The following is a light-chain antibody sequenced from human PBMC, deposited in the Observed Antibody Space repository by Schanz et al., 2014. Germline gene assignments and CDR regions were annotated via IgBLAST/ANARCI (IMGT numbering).Light chain of an antibody. Sequence: EIVLTQSPGTLFLSPGEGATLSCRASQSVSSNYLAWYQQKRGQAPRLLIYGVSSRATGIPDRFSGSGSGTDFTLTISRLEPEDFAVYYCQQFGSSPFTFGPGTKVDIK. CDR2: GVS. CDR1: QSVSSNY. CDR3: QQFGSSPFT. J-gene: IGKJ3*01. V-gene: IGKV3-20*01.